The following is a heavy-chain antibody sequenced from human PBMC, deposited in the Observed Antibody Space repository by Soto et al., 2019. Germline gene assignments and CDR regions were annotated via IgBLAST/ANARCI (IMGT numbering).Heavy chain of an antibody. D-gene: IGHD6-19*01. CDR2: ISGSGGST. CDR1: GFTCSSYA. J-gene: IGHJ4*02. Sequence: EVQLLESGGGLVQPGGSLRLSCAASGFTCSSYAMSWVCQSRGKVLEWVSAISGSGGSTYYADYVKGRFTISRDNSKNTLYLQMNSLRAEDTAVYYCAKDRGIAVAAPFAYWGQGTLVTVSS. CDR3: AKDRGIAVAAPFAY. V-gene: IGHV3-23*01.